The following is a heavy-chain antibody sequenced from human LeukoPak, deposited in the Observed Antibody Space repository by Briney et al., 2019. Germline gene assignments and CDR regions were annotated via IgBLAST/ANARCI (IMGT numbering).Heavy chain of an antibody. V-gene: IGHV1-8*02. J-gene: IGHJ4*02. CDR1: GYTFTSYG. CDR2: MNPNSGNT. Sequence: ASVKVSCKASGYTFTSYGISWVRQAPGQGLEWMGWMNPNSGNTGYAQKFQGRVTMTRDMSTSTVYMELSSLRSEDTAVYYCARSTYYYDSPADYWGQGTLVTVSS. CDR3: ARSTYYYDSPADY. D-gene: IGHD3-22*01.